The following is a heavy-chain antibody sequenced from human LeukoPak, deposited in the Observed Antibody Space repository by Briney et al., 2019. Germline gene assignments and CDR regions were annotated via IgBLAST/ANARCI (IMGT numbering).Heavy chain of an antibody. Sequence: PSETLSLTCAVYGGSFSGYYWSWIRQPPGKGLEWIGEINHSGSTNYNPSLKSRVTISVDTSKNQFSLKLSSVTAADTAVYYCAREGGSGSQFDYWGQGTLVTVSS. CDR1: GGSFSGYY. V-gene: IGHV4-34*01. CDR2: INHSGST. J-gene: IGHJ4*02. CDR3: AREGGSGSQFDY. D-gene: IGHD3-10*01.